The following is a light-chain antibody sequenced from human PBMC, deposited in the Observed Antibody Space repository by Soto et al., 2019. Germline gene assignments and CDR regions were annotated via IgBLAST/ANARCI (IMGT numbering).Light chain of an antibody. CDR1: QSVTSY. CDR2: DAS. CDR3: QQRTHWPPKYP. Sequence: DIVLTQSPATLSLSPGERATLSCRASQSVTSYLAWYQQKPGQAPRLLIYDASNRATGIPDRFSGSGSGTGFPLTISSLEPEDFAVYYCQQRTHWPPKYPFGQGTKLEIK. J-gene: IGKJ2*01. V-gene: IGKV3-11*01.